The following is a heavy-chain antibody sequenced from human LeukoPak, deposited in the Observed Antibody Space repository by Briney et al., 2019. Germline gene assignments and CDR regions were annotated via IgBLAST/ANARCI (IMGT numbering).Heavy chain of an antibody. Sequence: GGSLRLSCAASGFTFSSYAMSWVRQAPGKGLEWVSAISGSGGSTYYADSVKGRFTISRDNSKNTLYLQMNSLRAEDTAVYYCAKDDCTNGVCFNWFDPWGQGTLVTVSS. V-gene: IGHV3-23*01. CDR1: GFTFSSYA. CDR2: ISGSGGST. CDR3: AKDDCTNGVCFNWFDP. J-gene: IGHJ5*02. D-gene: IGHD2-8*01.